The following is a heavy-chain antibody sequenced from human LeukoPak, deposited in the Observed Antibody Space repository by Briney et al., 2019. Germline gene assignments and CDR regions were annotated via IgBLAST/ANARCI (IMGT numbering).Heavy chain of an antibody. CDR3: ARHNHDYYYYMDV. CDR2: IYYSGST. V-gene: IGHV4-39*01. Sequence: TSETLSLTCTVSGGSISSSSYYWGWIRQPPGKGLEWIGSIYYSGSTYYNASLKSRVTLSVDKSKNQFSLKLSSVTGADTAVYYCARHNHDYYYYMDVWGKGTTVTVSS. J-gene: IGHJ6*03. CDR1: GGSISSSSYY.